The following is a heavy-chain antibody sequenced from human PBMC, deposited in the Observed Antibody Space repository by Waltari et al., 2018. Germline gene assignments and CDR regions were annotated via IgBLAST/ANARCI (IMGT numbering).Heavy chain of an antibody. J-gene: IGHJ4*02. CDR3: ARASSPTAAAGEFDY. Sequence: QVQLQESGPGLVKPSETLSLTCAVHGYSISSGYYWGWIRQPPGKGLEWIGSIYHSGSTYYNPSLKSRVTISVDTSKNQFSLKLSSVTAADTAVYYCARASSPTAAAGEFDYWGQGTLVTVSS. V-gene: IGHV4-38-2*01. CDR1: GYSISSGYY. D-gene: IGHD6-13*01. CDR2: IYHSGST.